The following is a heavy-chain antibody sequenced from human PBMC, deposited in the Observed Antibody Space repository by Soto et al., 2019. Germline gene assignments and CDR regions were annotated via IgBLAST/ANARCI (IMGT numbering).Heavy chain of an antibody. CDR1: GYTFTSYG. Sequence: GASVKVSCKASGYTFTSYGISWVRQAPGQGLEWMGGIIPIFGTANYAQKFQGRVTITADESTSTAYMELSSLRSEDTAVYYCARDPADGSRFDFDYWGQGTLVTVSS. CDR2: IIPIFGTA. D-gene: IGHD1-26*01. J-gene: IGHJ4*02. V-gene: IGHV1-69*13. CDR3: ARDPADGSRFDFDY.